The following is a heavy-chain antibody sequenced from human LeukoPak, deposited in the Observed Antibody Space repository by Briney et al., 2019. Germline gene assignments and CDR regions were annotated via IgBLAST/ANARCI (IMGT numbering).Heavy chain of an antibody. CDR3: ARVGMEPTDFAFDI. Sequence: ASVKVSCKASGYTFTSYAMHWVRQAPGQRLEWMGWINPNSGGTNYAQKFQRRVTMTRDTSISTAYMELSSLRSEDMAVYYCARVGMEPTDFAFDIWGQGTMVTVSS. V-gene: IGHV1-2*02. CDR1: GYTFTSYA. CDR2: INPNSGGT. J-gene: IGHJ3*02. D-gene: IGHD5-24*01.